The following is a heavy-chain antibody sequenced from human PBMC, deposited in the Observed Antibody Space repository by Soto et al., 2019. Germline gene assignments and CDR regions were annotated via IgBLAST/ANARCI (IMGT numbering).Heavy chain of an antibody. V-gene: IGHV4-39*01. J-gene: IGHJ5*02. CDR1: GGSISSSSYY. Sequence: SETLSLTCTVSGGSISSSSYYWGWIRQPPGKGLEWIGSIYYSGSTYYNPSLKSRVTISVGTSKNQFSLKLSSVTAADTAVYYCARHGSRCIAAGVSIFDPWGQGTLVPVSS. CDR3: ARHGSRCIAAGVSIFDP. D-gene: IGHD6-13*01. CDR2: IYYSGST.